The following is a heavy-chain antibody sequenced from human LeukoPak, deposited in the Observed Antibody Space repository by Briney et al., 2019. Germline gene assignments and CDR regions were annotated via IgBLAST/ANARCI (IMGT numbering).Heavy chain of an antibody. CDR3: ARAIRFLEWLYFGPYYYYGMDV. CDR2: INPSGGST. D-gene: IGHD3-3*01. CDR1: GYTFTGYY. J-gene: IGHJ6*02. Sequence: GASVKVSCKASGYTFTGYYMHWVRQAPGQGLEWMGIINPSGGSTSYAQKFQGRVTMTRDTSTSTVYMELSSLRSEDTAVYYCARAIRFLEWLYFGPYYYYGMDVWGQGTTVTVSS. V-gene: IGHV1-46*01.